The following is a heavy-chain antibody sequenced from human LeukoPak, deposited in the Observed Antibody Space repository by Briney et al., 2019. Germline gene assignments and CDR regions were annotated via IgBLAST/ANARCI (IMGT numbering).Heavy chain of an antibody. Sequence: GASVKVSCKASGGTFSSYAISWVRQAPGQGLEWMGGIIPIFGTANYAQKFQGRVTITTDESKSTAYMELSSLRSEDTAVYYCATVLRFLEKDAFDIWGQGTMVTVSS. CDR1: GGTFSSYA. CDR3: ATVLRFLEKDAFDI. J-gene: IGHJ3*02. V-gene: IGHV1-69*05. CDR2: IIPIFGTA. D-gene: IGHD3-3*01.